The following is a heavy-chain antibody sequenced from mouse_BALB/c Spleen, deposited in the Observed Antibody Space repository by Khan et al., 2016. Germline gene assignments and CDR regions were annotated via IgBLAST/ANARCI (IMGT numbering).Heavy chain of an antibody. J-gene: IGHJ3*01. V-gene: IGHV4-1*02. D-gene: IGHD2-14*01. CDR1: GFDFSRYW. CDR2: INPDSYTI. Sequence: EVQLVESGGGLVHPGGSLKLSCAASGFDFSRYWMSWVRQAPGKGLEWIGEINPDSYTINYTPSLKDKFIISRDNATNTLYLQMSKVRSEDTALYYCARAGYFGDLAYWGQGTLVTVSA. CDR3: ARAGYFGDLAY.